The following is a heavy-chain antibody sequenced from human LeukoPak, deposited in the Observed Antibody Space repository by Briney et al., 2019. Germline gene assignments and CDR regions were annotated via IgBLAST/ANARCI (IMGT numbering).Heavy chain of an antibody. J-gene: IGHJ2*01. CDR1: GYSISSGYY. V-gene: IGHV4-38-2*02. CDR2: IYHSGST. CDR3: ARDLKERYYYDSSGYKNWYFDL. D-gene: IGHD3-22*01. Sequence: SETLSLTCTVSGYSISSGYYWGWIRQPPGKGLEWIGSIYHSGSTYYNPSLKSRVAISVDTSKNQFSLKLSSVTAADTAVYYCARDLKERYYYDSSGYKNWYFDLWGRGTLVTVSS.